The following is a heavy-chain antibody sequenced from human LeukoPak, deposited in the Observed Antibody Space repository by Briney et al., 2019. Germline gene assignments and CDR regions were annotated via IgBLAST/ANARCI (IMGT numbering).Heavy chain of an antibody. J-gene: IGHJ6*03. D-gene: IGHD2-2*02. Sequence: SETLSLTCAVYGGSFSGYYWSWIRQPPGKRLEWIGEINHSGSTNYNPYLKSRVTISVDTSKNQFSLKLSSVTAADTAVYYCARVTNIVVVPAAILYYYYYMDVWGKGTTVTVSS. V-gene: IGHV4-34*01. CDR1: GGSFSGYY. CDR2: INHSGST. CDR3: ARVTNIVVVPAAILYYYYYMDV.